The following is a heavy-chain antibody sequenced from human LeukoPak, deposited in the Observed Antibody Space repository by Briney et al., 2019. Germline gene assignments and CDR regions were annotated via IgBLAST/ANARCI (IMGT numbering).Heavy chain of an antibody. CDR1: GYTFTSYY. V-gene: IGHV1-46*01. J-gene: IGHJ6*02. Sequence: ASVKVSCKASGYTFTSYYMHWVRRAPGQGLEWMGIINPSGGSTSYAQKFQGRVTMTRDTSTSTVYMELSSLRSEDTAVYYCARDQGFSSGWYFGYYYYYGMDVWGQGTTVTVSS. CDR2: INPSGGST. D-gene: IGHD6-19*01. CDR3: ARDQGFSSGWYFGYYYYYGMDV.